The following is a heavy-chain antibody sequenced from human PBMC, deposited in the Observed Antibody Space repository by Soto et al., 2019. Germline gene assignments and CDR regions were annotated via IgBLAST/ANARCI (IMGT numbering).Heavy chain of an antibody. CDR1: GFTFTRYS. J-gene: IGHJ3*01. D-gene: IGHD2-8*01. CDR2: ISSTTNYI. Sequence: GGSLRLSCAASGFTFTRYSMNWVRQAPGKGLEWVSSISSTTNYIYYGDSMKGRSTISRDNAKNSLYLEMNSLRAEDTAVYYCARHPSLMAPLLVAWGQGTMVTVSS. V-gene: IGHV3-21*06. CDR3: ARHPSLMAPLLVA.